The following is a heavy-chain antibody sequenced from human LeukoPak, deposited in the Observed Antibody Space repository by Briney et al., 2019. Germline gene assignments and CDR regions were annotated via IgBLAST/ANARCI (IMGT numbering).Heavy chain of an antibody. Sequence: GGSLRLTCAASGFTFSSYSMNWVRQAPGEGLEWVSYISSSSSTIYYADSVKGRFTISRDNAKNSLYLQMNSLRAEDTAVYYCAREDYDSSFDYWGQGTLVTVSS. CDR1: GFTFSSYS. J-gene: IGHJ4*02. D-gene: IGHD3-22*01. CDR3: AREDYDSSFDY. CDR2: ISSSSSTI. V-gene: IGHV3-48*01.